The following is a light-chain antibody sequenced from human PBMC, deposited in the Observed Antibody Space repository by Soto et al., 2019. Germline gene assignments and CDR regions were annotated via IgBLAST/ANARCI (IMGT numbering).Light chain of an antibody. Sequence: DIQMTQSPSSLSASVGDRVTITCRASQRISSYLNWYQHQPGKAPKLLIYAASHLHSEVPSRFSGSGSGTDFTLTISRLQPEDFASYFCQQRFSTPYTFGQGTKLEIK. CDR1: QRISSY. V-gene: IGKV1-39*01. CDR2: AAS. CDR3: QQRFSTPYT. J-gene: IGKJ2*01.